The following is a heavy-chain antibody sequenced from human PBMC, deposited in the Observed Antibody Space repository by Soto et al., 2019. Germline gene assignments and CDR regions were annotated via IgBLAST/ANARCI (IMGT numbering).Heavy chain of an antibody. CDR2: IHYSGSI. D-gene: IGHD2-21*02. V-gene: IGHV4-30-4*08. J-gene: IGHJ6*02. CDR3: AREDDGGDRDYYGLDV. Sequence: QVQLQQSGPGLVKPSQTLSLTCTVSGGSISYEYYHWTWIRQSPGKGLEWIGYIHYSGSIIYNPSFKSRVTMSVDTSKNQFSLQLSSGTAADTAVYFCAREDDGGDRDYYGLDVWGQGTTVTVSS. CDR1: GGSISYEYYH.